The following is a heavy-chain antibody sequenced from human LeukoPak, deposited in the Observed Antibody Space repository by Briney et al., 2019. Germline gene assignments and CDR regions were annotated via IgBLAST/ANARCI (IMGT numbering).Heavy chain of an antibody. D-gene: IGHD3-16*01. J-gene: IGHJ5*02. CDR1: GDSISYFY. CDR3: ARDLGRGLNWFDP. CDR2: ISSGRSS. V-gene: IGHV4-4*07. Sequence: SETLSLTCSVSGDSISYFYWSWIRQAAGKGLEWIGRISSGRSSDYNASLKSRATMSVDTSKNQFSLKLSSVTAADTAVYYCARDLGRGLNWFDPWGQGTLVTVSS.